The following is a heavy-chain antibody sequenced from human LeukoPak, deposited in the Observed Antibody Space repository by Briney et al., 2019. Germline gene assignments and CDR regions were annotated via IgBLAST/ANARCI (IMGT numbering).Heavy chain of an antibody. CDR2: IVGSGACT. Sequence: GGSLRLSCAASGFTLSSFAMSWVRQAPGKGLEWVSAIVGSGACTYYADSVKGRFTISRDNSKNTLHLQMNSLRAEDTAIYHCAKVRVVGDYNWFFDLWGRGTLVTVSS. D-gene: IGHD4-17*01. CDR1: GFTLSSFA. J-gene: IGHJ2*01. V-gene: IGHV3-23*01. CDR3: AKVRVVGDYNWFFDL.